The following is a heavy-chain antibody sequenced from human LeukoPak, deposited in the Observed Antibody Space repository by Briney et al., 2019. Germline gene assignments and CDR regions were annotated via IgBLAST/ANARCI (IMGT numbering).Heavy chain of an antibody. Sequence: PSETLSLTCAVYGGSFSGYYWSWIRQPPGKGLEWIGEINHSGSTNYNPSLKSRVTISVDTSKNQFSLKLSSVTAADTAVYYCARDPDLGSYGMDAWGQGTTVTVSS. CDR1: GGSFSGYY. CDR3: ARDPDLGSYGMDA. D-gene: IGHD3-10*01. J-gene: IGHJ6*02. CDR2: INHSGST. V-gene: IGHV4-34*01.